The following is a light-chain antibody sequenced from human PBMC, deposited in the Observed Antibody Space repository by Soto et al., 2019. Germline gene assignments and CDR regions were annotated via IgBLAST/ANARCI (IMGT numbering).Light chain of an antibody. Sequence: QSVLTQPASVSGSPGQSITIFCTGTSSDVGGYNSVSWYQQYPGKAPKLMIYDVSNRPSGVSNRFSGSKSGNTASLTISGLQAEDEADYYCSSHTSSSTLVGVFGGGTKLTVL. CDR3: SSHTSSSTLVGV. V-gene: IGLV2-14*01. J-gene: IGLJ2*01. CDR1: SSDVGGYNS. CDR2: DVS.